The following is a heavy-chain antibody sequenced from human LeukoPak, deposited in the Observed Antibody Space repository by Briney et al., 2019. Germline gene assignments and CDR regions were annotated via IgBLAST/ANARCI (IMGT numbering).Heavy chain of an antibody. J-gene: IGHJ4*02. D-gene: IGHD3-16*01. CDR3: AREKAYYFDY. CDR2: IWYDGSNK. CDR1: GFTFTSYG. V-gene: IGHV3-33*01. Sequence: PGRSLRLSCAGSGFTFTSYGMHWVRQAPGKGLEWVAVIWYDGSNKYYSESVKGRFTISRDNSKNTLYLQMNSLRAEDTAVYYCAREKAYYFDYWGQGTLVTVSS.